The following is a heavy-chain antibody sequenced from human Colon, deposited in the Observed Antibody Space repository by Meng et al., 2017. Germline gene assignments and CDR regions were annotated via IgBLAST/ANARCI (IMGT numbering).Heavy chain of an antibody. CDR1: GASVGTCGYS. CDR2: IYYRGTT. J-gene: IGHJ5*02. CDR3: ARAPSYYYDTSGYYGNFFDP. V-gene: IGHV4-31*03. Sequence: VRLHESCPGLVKPSQTLSLTCTGSGASVGTCGYSCTWFRQHPGKGLEWIGYIYYRGTTYYNPSLKSRVTISVDTSKNQFSLKMSSVTAADTAVYYCARAPSYYYDTSGYYGNFFDPWGQGTLVTVSS. D-gene: IGHD3-22*01.